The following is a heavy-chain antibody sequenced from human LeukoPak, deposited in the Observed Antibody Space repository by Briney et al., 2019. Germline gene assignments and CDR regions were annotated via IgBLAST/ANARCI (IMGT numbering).Heavy chain of an antibody. V-gene: IGHV4-34*01. CDR2: INHSGST. CDR1: GGSFSGYY. J-gene: IGHJ6*03. CDR3: ARDARAVGPYYYMDV. Sequence: PSETLSLTCAVYGGSFSGYYWSWIRQPPGKGLEWIGEINHSGSTNYNPSLKSRVTISVDTSKNQFSLKLSSVTAADTAVYYCARDARAVGPYYYMDVWGKGTTVTVSS. D-gene: IGHD4-23*01.